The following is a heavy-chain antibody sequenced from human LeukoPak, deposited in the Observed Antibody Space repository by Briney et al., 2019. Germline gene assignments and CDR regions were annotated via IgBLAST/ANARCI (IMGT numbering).Heavy chain of an antibody. J-gene: IGHJ4*02. CDR3: AKVCRSVVVTDPFDY. CDR1: GFTFSSYA. V-gene: IGHV3-23*01. CDR2: ISGSGGST. D-gene: IGHD2-21*02. Sequence: GGSLRLSCAASGFTFSSYAMSWVRQAPGKGLEWVSAISGSGGSTYYADSVKGRFTISRDNSKNTLYLQMNSLRAEDTAVSYCAKVCRSVVVTDPFDYWGQGTLVTVSS.